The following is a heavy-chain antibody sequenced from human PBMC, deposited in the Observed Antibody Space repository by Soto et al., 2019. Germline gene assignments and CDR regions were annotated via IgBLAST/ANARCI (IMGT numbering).Heavy chain of an antibody. V-gene: IGHV4-59*01. J-gene: IGHJ4*02. CDR3: AASVTAMVRSVDQPLTTGSFDY. D-gene: IGHD5-18*01. CDR1: GGSISSYY. Sequence: PSETLSLTCTVSGGSISSYYWSWIRQPPGKGLEWIGYIYYSGSTNYNPSLKSRVTISVDTSKNQFSLKLSSVTAADTAVYYCAASVTAMVRSVDQPLTTGSFDYWGQGTLVTVSS. CDR2: IYYSGST.